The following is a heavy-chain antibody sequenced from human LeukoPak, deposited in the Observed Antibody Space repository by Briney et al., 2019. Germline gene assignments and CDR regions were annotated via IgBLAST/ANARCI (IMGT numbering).Heavy chain of an antibody. CDR2: ISNNGGYT. Sequence: PGGSLRLSCAASGFTFSSSAMSWVRQAPGKGLEWVSAISNNGGYTYYADSVQGRFTVSRDNSKNTLYLQMNSLTAEDTAIYYCAKVGPDLYFDYWGQGTLVTASS. CDR3: AKVGPDLYFDY. V-gene: IGHV3-23*01. CDR1: GFTFSSSA. J-gene: IGHJ4*02.